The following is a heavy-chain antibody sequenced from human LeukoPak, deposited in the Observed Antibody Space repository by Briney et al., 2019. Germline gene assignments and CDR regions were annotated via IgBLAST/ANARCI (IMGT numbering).Heavy chain of an antibody. CDR1: GYTFTGYY. Sequence: ASVKVSCKASGYTFTGYYMHWVRQAPGQGLEWMGWINPNSGGTNYAQKFQGRVTMTRDTSTSTVYMELSSLRSEDTAVYYCAGSITIFGFDYWGQGTLVTVSS. J-gene: IGHJ4*02. V-gene: IGHV1-2*02. CDR3: AGSITIFGFDY. CDR2: INPNSGGT. D-gene: IGHD3-3*01.